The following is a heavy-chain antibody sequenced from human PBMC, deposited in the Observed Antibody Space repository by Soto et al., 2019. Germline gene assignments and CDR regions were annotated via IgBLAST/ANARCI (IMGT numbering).Heavy chain of an antibody. J-gene: IGHJ6*02. CDR3: ARANGFGEFH. CDR2: IYYNGST. V-gene: IGHV4-30-4*01. Sequence: SETLSLTCTVSGGSMSSGEYYGSWIRQPPGKGLEWIGYIYYNGSTYYNPSLKSRVTISVDTSKNQFSLKLSSVTAADTAVYYCARANGFGEFHWGQGTTVTVSS. D-gene: IGHD3-10*01. CDR1: GGSMSSGEYY.